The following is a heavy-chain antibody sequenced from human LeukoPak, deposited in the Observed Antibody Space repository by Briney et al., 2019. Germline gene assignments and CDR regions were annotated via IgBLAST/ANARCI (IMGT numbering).Heavy chain of an antibody. D-gene: IGHD2/OR15-2a*01. CDR3: AKGRLLSYSFDY. V-gene: IGHV1-3*01. CDR1: GYTFTSYA. Sequence: GASVKVSCKASGYTFTSYAMHWVRQAPGQRLEWMGWINAGNGNTKYSRKFQGRVTITRDTSASTAYMELSSLRSEDTAVYYCAKGRLLSYSFDYWGQGTLVTVSS. J-gene: IGHJ4*02. CDR2: INAGNGNT.